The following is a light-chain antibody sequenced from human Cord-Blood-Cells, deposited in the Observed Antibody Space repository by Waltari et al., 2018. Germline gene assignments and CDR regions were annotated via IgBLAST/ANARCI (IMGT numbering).Light chain of an antibody. CDR1: QSISSY. CDR2: AAS. V-gene: IGKV1-39*01. J-gene: IGKJ2*01. CDR3: QQSYSTPYT. Sequence: DIQLTQSPSSLSASVGDRVTITCRASQSISSYLNWYQQKPGKAPKLLIYAASSLQSGVPSRFSGSGSGTDFTLTISSLQPEAFATYYCQQSYSTPYTFGRGTKLEIK.